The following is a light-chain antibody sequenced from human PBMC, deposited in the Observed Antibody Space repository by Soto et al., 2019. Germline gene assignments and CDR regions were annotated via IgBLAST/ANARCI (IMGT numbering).Light chain of an antibody. CDR3: QSYDSSLSGRYV. V-gene: IGLV1-40*01. Sequence: LTQPPSVSGAPGQRVTISCTGSSSNIGAGYDVHWYQQLPGTAPKLLIYGNSNRPSGVPDRFSGSKSGTSASLAITGLQAEDEADYYCQSYDSSLSGRYVFGTGTKLTVL. CDR2: GNS. J-gene: IGLJ1*01. CDR1: SSNIGAGYD.